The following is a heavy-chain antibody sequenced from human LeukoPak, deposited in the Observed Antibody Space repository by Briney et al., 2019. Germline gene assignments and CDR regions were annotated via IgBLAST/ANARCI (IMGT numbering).Heavy chain of an antibody. CDR3: ARVQYSGWYYYYFDY. V-gene: IGHV4-61*01. Sequence: SETLSLTCTVSGGSISSSSYYWSWIRQPPGKGLEWIGYISYSGSTNYNPSLKSRVTISVDTSKNQFSLKLSSVTAADTAVYYCARVQYSGWYYYYFDYWGQGTLVTVSS. CDR2: ISYSGST. J-gene: IGHJ4*02. D-gene: IGHD6-19*01. CDR1: GGSISSSSYY.